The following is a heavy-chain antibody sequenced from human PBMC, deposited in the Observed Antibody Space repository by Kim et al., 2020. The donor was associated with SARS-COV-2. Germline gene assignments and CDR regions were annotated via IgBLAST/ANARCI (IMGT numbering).Heavy chain of an antibody. J-gene: IGHJ4*02. CDR3: ANIDIAAAGDFDY. D-gene: IGHD6-13*01. Sequence: GGSLRLSCAASGFTFSSYAMHWVRQAPGKGLEWVAVISYDGSNKYYADSVKGRFTISRDNSKNTLYLQMNSLRAEDTAVYYCANIDIAAAGDFDYWGQGTLVTVSS. CDR2: ISYDGSNK. V-gene: IGHV3-30*04. CDR1: GFTFSSYA.